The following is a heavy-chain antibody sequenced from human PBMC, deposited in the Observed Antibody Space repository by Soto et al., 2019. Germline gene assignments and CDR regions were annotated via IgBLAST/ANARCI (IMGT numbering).Heavy chain of an antibody. V-gene: IGHV4-61*08. CDR3: TREQSDDNYFDP. CDR2: IYYSGGT. CDR1: GAALSSGGYF. Sequence: QVKLQQSGPGLVKPSETLSLTCTVSGAALSSGGYFYTWVRQPPGKGLEWLGYIYYSGGTNYNPSLKFRVTISRDKSKSQFSLRLSSVTGADTAVYYCTREQSDDNYFDPWGQATLVTVSS. D-gene: IGHD6-19*01. J-gene: IGHJ5*02.